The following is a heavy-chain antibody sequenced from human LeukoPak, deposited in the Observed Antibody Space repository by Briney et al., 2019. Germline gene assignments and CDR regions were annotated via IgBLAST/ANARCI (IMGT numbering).Heavy chain of an antibody. J-gene: IGHJ4*02. CDR1: GFTFSSYA. Sequence: GGSLRLSCAASGFTFSSYAMHWVRQGPGKGLERVSGISWNGGSVDYADSVKGRFTISRDNAKNSLYLQMNSLRSDDTAFYYCAKEGTYYYDSSDSARFDYWGQGTLVTVSS. D-gene: IGHD3-22*01. CDR2: ISWNGGSV. CDR3: AKEGTYYYDSSDSARFDY. V-gene: IGHV3-9*01.